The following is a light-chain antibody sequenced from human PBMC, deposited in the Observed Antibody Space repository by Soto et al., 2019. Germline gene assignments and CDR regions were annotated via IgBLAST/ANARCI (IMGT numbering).Light chain of an antibody. CDR1: SGHSSYI. V-gene: IGLV4-60*03. CDR3: ETWDSNPSVV. Sequence: QSVLTQSSSASASLGSSVKLTFTLSSGHSSYIIAWHQQQPGKAPRYLMKLEGSGSYNKGSGVPDRFSGSSSGADRYLTISNLQSEDEADYYCETWDSNPSVVFGGGTQLTVL. CDR2: LEGSGSY. J-gene: IGLJ2*01.